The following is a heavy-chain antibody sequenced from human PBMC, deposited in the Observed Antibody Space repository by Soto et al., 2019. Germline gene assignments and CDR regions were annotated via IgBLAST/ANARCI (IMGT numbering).Heavy chain of an antibody. CDR3: AKGDILTGYYRFDPFDI. D-gene: IGHD3-9*01. Sequence: QVRLVQSGAEVKKPGSSVKVSCKASGGTFSSYAISWVRQAPGQGLEWMGGIIPIFGTANYAQKFQGRVTITADESTSTAYMELSSLRSEDTAVYYCAKGDILTGYYRFDPFDIWGQGTMVTVSS. CDR1: GGTFSSYA. CDR2: IIPIFGTA. V-gene: IGHV1-69*01. J-gene: IGHJ3*02.